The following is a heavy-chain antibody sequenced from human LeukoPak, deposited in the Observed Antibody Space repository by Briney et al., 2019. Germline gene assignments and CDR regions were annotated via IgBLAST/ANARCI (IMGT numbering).Heavy chain of an antibody. CDR2: IYYSGNT. J-gene: IGHJ4*02. CDR3: ARRNSVGSYLFFDY. CDR1: GGSISSSNYY. D-gene: IGHD1-26*01. Sequence: PSETLSLTCTVSGGSISSSNYYWGWIRQPPGKGLEWIGNIYYSGNTYYNPSLKSRVTIFVDTSKNQFSLRLSSVTAADTAVYYCARRNSVGSYLFFDYWGQGTLVTVSS. V-gene: IGHV4-39*01.